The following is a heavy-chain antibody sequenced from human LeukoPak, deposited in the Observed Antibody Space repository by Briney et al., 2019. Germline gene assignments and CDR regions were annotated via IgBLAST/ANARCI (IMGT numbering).Heavy chain of an antibody. CDR1: GYTFTAYY. V-gene: IGHV1-2*02. Sequence: ASVKVSCTASGYTFTAYYMHWVRQAPGQGLEWMGWINPNSGDTNYAQKFQGRVTMTRDTSISTAYMELSRLRSDDTAVFYCARDYYDSSGYGSFDYWGQGTLVTVSS. CDR2: INPNSGDT. CDR3: ARDYYDSSGYGSFDY. J-gene: IGHJ4*02. D-gene: IGHD3-22*01.